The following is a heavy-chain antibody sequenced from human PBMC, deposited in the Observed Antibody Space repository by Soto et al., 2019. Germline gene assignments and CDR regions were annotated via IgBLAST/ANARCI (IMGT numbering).Heavy chain of an antibody. CDR3: VRGTGHPRHNCAMHI. D-gene: IGHD3-9*01. J-gene: IGHJ6*02. CDR2: VSFSGDVT. V-gene: IGHV3-11*01. Sequence: PGGSLRLSCAASGFSFSDSYMSWIRQAPGKGLEWVSYVSFSGDVTRYSDSVEGRFTVSRDNAKKSLYLQMNSLRVEDTAVYYCVRGTGHPRHNCAMHIWGPETSLTVSS. CDR1: GFSFSDSY.